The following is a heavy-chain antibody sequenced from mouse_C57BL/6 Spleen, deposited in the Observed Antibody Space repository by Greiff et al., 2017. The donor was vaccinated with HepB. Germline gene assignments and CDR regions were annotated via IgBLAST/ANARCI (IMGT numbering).Heavy chain of an antibody. CDR2: IYPGDGDT. CDR3: ARGTGTDY. D-gene: IGHD4-1*01. J-gene: IGHJ2*01. Sequence: VQVVESGPELVKPGASVKISCKASGYAFSSSWMNWVKQRPGKGLEWIGRIYPGDGDTNYNGKFKGKATLTADKSSSTAYMQLSSLTSEDSAVYFCARGTGTDYWGQGTTLTVSS. CDR1: GYAFSSSW. V-gene: IGHV1-82*01.